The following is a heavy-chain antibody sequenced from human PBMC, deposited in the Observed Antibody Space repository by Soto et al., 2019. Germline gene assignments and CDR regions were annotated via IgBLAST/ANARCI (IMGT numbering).Heavy chain of an antibody. Sequence: PGGSLRLSCAASGFTFSNYWMHWVRQAPGKGLVWVSRVNSDGSTTNYADSVKGRFTISRDNAKNTLHLQMNSLGAEDTAVYYCASNYAYAEGYYYYGLDVWGQGTTVTVSS. D-gene: IGHD3-16*01. V-gene: IGHV3-74*01. CDR1: GFTFSNYW. CDR2: VNSDGSTT. J-gene: IGHJ6*02. CDR3: ASNYAYAEGYYYYGLDV.